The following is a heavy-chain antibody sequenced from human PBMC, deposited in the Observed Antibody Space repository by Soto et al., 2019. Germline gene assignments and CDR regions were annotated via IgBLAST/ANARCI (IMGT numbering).Heavy chain of an antibody. CDR3: ARVVGGLWFGEPLGAFDI. Sequence: QVQLVESGGGVVQPGRSLRLSCAASGFTFSSYGMHWVRQAPGKGLEWVAVIWYDGSNKYYADSVKGRFTISRDNSKNTLYLQMNSLRAEDTAVYYCARVVGGLWFGEPLGAFDIWGQGTMVTVSS. CDR2: IWYDGSNK. V-gene: IGHV3-33*01. D-gene: IGHD3-10*01. J-gene: IGHJ3*02. CDR1: GFTFSSYG.